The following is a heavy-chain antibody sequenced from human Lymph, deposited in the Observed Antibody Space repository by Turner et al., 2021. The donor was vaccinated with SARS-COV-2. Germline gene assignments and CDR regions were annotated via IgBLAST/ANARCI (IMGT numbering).Heavy chain of an antibody. CDR2: IDPSDSDT. D-gene: IGHD5-12*01. J-gene: IGHJ3*02. Sequence: DVPMVQSRAEVKKPGGSLRISCEGSEYSFTSYWISWVRQMPGKGMEWMGRIDPSDSDTNYSPSFQGHVTISADKSISTAYLQWSSLKASDTAMYYCARLYSGYDYGSFVPNFDIWGQGTMVTISS. CDR3: ARLYSGYDYGSFVPNFDI. CDR1: EYSFTSYW. V-gene: IGHV5-10-1*03.